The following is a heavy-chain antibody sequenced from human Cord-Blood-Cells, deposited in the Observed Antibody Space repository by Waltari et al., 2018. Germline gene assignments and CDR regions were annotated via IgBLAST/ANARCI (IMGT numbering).Heavy chain of an antibody. Sequence: QVQLQQWGAGLLKPSETLSLHCAVYGGSFSGYYWSWIRQPPGKGLEWIGEINHSGSTNYNPSLKSRVTISVDTSKNQFSLKLSSVTAADTAVYYCARGGGRNGADYWGQGTLVTVSS. V-gene: IGHV4-34*01. CDR1: GGSFSGYY. J-gene: IGHJ4*02. D-gene: IGHD3-16*01. CDR2: INHSGST. CDR3: ARGGGRNGADY.